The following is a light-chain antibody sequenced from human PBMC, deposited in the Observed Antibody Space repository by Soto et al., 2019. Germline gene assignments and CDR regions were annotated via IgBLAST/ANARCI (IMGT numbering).Light chain of an antibody. Sequence: EIVLTQSPATLSLSPGERATLSCRASQSVSSLLAWYQQKPGQAPRLHIYDAFSRATGIPTRFSGSGSGTDFTLTISSLVPEDFAVYYCQQRSNWPLTFGGGTKVEIK. CDR2: DAF. V-gene: IGKV3-11*01. CDR1: QSVSSL. CDR3: QQRSNWPLT. J-gene: IGKJ4*01.